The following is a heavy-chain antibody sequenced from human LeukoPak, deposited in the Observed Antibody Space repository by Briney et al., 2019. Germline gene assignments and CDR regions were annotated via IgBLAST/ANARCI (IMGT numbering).Heavy chain of an antibody. Sequence: PSQTLSLTCTVSGGSISSYYWSWIRQPPGKGLEWIGYIYYSGSTNYNPSLKSRVTISVDTSKNQFSLKLSSVTAADTAVYYCASTAYYYDSSGYYADWYFDLWGRGTLVTVSS. CDR1: GGSISSYY. J-gene: IGHJ2*01. CDR3: ASTAYYYDSSGYYADWYFDL. D-gene: IGHD3-22*01. V-gene: IGHV4-59*08. CDR2: IYYSGST.